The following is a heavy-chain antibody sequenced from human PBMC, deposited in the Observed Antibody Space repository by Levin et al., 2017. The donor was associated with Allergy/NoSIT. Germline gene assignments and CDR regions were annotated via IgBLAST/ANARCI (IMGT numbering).Heavy chain of an antibody. J-gene: IGHJ6*02. CDR2: MNPDGSRT. D-gene: IGHD2-2*01. CDR3: AREPKLVQCGTSCHSGMDV. CDR1: GFNLSTCW. Sequence: GESLKISCATSGFNLSTCWMHWVRQVPGKGLVWVSRMNPDGSRTDYADSVRGRFTISRDNARSTLYLQMNSLRAEDTALYYCAREPKLVQCGTSCHSGMDVWGQGTTVTVSS. V-gene: IGHV3-74*01.